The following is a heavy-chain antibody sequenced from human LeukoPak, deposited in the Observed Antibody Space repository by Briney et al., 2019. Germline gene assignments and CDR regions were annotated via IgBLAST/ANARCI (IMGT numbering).Heavy chain of an antibody. CDR1: GGSFSGYY. CDR2: INHSGST. D-gene: IGHD1-14*01. Sequence: SETLSLTCAVYGGSFSGYYWSWIRQPPGKGLEWIGEINHSGSTNYNPSLKSRVTISVDTSKNQFSLKLSSVTAADMAVYYCAKGQSITKPGSWIDSWGKGTLVTVSS. J-gene: IGHJ4*02. V-gene: IGHV4-34*01. CDR3: AKGQSITKPGSWIDS.